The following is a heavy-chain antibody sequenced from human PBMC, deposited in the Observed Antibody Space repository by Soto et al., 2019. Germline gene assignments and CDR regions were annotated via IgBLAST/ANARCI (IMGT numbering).Heavy chain of an antibody. Sequence: GGSLRLSCAASGFTLSSCAMTWVRQAPGKGLEWVSVISASGGDTFFADSVKGRFTISRDDSKNTAYLQMNSLKTEDTAVYYCTRFGITIFGVVPLAHMDVWGKGTTVTVSS. CDR2: ISASGGDT. D-gene: IGHD3-3*01. V-gene: IGHV3-23*01. CDR3: TRFGITIFGVVPLAHMDV. J-gene: IGHJ6*03. CDR1: GFTLSSCA.